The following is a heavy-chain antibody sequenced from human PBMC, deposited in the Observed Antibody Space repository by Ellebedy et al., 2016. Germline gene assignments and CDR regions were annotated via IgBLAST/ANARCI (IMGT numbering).Heavy chain of an antibody. CDR1: GYTLTELS. CDR3: ATRSLWFGERDY. Sequence: ASVKVSCKVSGYTLTELSMHWVRQAPGKGLEWMGGFDPEDGETIYAQKFQGRVTMTEDTSTDTAYMELSSLRSEDTAVYYCATRSLWFGERDYWGQGTLVTVSS. CDR2: FDPEDGET. J-gene: IGHJ4*02. V-gene: IGHV1-24*01. D-gene: IGHD3-10*01.